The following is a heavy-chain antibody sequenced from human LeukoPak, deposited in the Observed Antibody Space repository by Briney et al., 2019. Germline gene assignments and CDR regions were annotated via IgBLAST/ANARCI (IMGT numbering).Heavy chain of an antibody. V-gene: IGHV3-48*01. Sequence: GGSLRLSCAASGFTLSNAWMNWVRQAPGKGLEWVSYISDSSTTIYYADSVKGRFTISRDNAKNSLYLQMNSLRAEDTAVYYCARDRGGAYDFWSGYYTGYFDYWGQGTLVPVSS. CDR1: GFTLSNAW. D-gene: IGHD3-3*01. CDR2: ISDSSTTI. CDR3: ARDRGGAYDFWSGYYTGYFDY. J-gene: IGHJ4*02.